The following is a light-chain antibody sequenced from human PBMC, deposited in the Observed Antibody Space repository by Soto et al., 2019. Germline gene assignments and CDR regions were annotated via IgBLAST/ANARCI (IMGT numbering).Light chain of an antibody. CDR3: ISYTSSSTRWL. CDR1: SSDVGGYNY. CDR2: DVS. Sequence: QSALTQPASVSGSPGQSITISCTGTSSDVGGYNYVSWYQQHPGKAPKLMIYDVSNRPSGVSNRFSGSKSGNTASLTISGHQAEDEAGQYYISYTSSSTRWLFGGGTKLTVL. V-gene: IGLV2-14*01. J-gene: IGLJ3*02.